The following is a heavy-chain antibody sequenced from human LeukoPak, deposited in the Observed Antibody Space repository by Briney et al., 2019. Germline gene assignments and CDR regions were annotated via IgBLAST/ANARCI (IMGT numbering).Heavy chain of an antibody. CDR1: GYTFTTYT. J-gene: IGHJ1*01. CDR2: INTGNGNT. V-gene: IGHV1-3*04. CDR3: ARCSSGTAEYFQH. Sequence: ASVKVSFKASGYTFTTYTMHWVRQAPGQRLEWMGWINTGNGNTKYSQKFQGRVTITRDTSASTAYMELSSLRFEDTAVYYCARCSSGTAEYFQHWGQGTLVTVSS. D-gene: IGHD6-19*01.